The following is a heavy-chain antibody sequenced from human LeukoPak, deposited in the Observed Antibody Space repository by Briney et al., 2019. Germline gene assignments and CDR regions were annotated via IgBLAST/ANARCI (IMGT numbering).Heavy chain of an antibody. CDR1: GGSFSGYF. CDR3: ARDKRQKRAFDI. CDR2: SKDNGDT. J-gene: IGHJ3*02. Sequence: SETLSLTCAVSGGSFSGYFWTWIRQPPGKGLEWIGESKDNGDTNYNSSLKSRVSISVDTSKNQFSLKLSSVTAADTAVYYCARDKRQKRAFDIWGQGTMVTVSS. V-gene: IGHV4-34*01. D-gene: IGHD5-24*01.